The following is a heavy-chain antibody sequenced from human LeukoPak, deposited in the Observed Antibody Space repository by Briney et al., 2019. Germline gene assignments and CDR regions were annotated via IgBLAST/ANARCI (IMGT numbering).Heavy chain of an antibody. CDR2: MNPNSGNT. CDR3: ARRVGSGWPVQH. Sequence: GASVKVSCKASGYTFSSYDINWVRQATGQGLEWMGWMNPNSGNTGYAQKFQGRHNMTRNTSISTAYMELSSLRSEDTAVYYCARRVGSGWPVQHWGQGTLVTVSS. V-gene: IGHV1-8*01. D-gene: IGHD6-19*01. CDR1: GYTFSSYD. J-gene: IGHJ1*01.